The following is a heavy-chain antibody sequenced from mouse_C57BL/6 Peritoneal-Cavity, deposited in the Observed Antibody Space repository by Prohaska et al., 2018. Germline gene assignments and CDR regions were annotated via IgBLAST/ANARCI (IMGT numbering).Heavy chain of an antibody. J-gene: IGHJ2*01. CDR3: ARFTTVVAPPDY. CDR2: IYPGSGST. V-gene: IGHV1-55*01. D-gene: IGHD1-1*01. Sequence: QVQLQQPGAELVKPGASVKMSCKASGYTFTSYWITWVKQRPGQGLEWIGDIYPGSGSTKYNEKFKSKATLTVDTSSSTAYMQLSSLTSEDSAVYYCARFTTVVAPPDYWGQGTTLTVSS. CDR1: GYTFTSYW.